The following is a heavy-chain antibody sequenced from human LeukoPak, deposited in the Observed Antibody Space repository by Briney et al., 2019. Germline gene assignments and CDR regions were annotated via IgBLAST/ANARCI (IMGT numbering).Heavy chain of an antibody. Sequence: GAAVKVSCKTSGYNFISFGISWVRQAPGQGPEWMGWISAYNGKTEHAQKFQDRVTMTRDTSTSTAYMEMRNLSTDDMAIYYCARDHEDLYGAGSYKLWGQGTLVTVSS. D-gene: IGHD3-10*01. J-gene: IGHJ4*02. V-gene: IGHV1-18*03. CDR2: ISAYNGKT. CDR3: ARDHEDLYGAGSYKL. CDR1: GYNFISFG.